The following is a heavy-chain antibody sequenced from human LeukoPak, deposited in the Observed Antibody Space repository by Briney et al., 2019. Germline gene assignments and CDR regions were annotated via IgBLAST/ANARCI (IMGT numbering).Heavy chain of an antibody. V-gene: IGHV3-23*01. Sequence: GGSLRLSCEASGFIFSSYAMSWVRQAPGKGLEWVSAISGSGGSTYYADSVKGRFTIPRDNSKNTLYLQMNSLRAEDTAVYYCAKAAIPYFDYWGQGTLVTVSS. CDR2: ISGSGGST. J-gene: IGHJ4*02. CDR1: GFIFSSYA. CDR3: AKAAIPYFDY.